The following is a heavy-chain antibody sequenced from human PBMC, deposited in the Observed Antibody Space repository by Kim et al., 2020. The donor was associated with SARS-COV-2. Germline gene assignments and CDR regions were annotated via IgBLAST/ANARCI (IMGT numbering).Heavy chain of an antibody. D-gene: IGHD6-13*01. Sequence: QKFQGRVTITADESTSTAYMELSSLRSEDTAVYYCARDLYSSSWYNFFDYWGQGTLVTVSS. V-gene: IGHV1-69*01. J-gene: IGHJ4*02. CDR3: ARDLYSSSWYNFFDY.